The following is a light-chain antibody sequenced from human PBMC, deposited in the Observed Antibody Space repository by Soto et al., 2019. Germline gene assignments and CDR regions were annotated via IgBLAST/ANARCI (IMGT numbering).Light chain of an antibody. CDR3: QQYGTIPSWT. CDR2: GAS. Sequence: ENVLTQSPGTLSLSPGERATLSCRASQSISSYLAWYQQKPGQAPRLLIYGASDRATGIPDRFSGSGSGTDFTLTISRLEPEDFAVYYCQQYGTIPSWTFGQGTKVDIK. J-gene: IGKJ1*01. CDR1: QSISSY. V-gene: IGKV3-20*01.